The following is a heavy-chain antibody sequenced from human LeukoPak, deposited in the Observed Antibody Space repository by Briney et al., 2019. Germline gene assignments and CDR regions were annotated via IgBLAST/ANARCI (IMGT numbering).Heavy chain of an antibody. CDR3: ANAADDSPDAFDI. Sequence: SETLSLTCAVYGGSFSGYYWSWIRQPPGKGLEWIGEINHSGSTNYNPSLKSRVTISVDTSKNQFSLKLSSVTAADTAVYYCANAADDSPDAFDIWGQGTMVTVSS. CDR1: GGSFSGYY. CDR2: INHSGST. J-gene: IGHJ3*02. V-gene: IGHV4-34*01. D-gene: IGHD6-13*01.